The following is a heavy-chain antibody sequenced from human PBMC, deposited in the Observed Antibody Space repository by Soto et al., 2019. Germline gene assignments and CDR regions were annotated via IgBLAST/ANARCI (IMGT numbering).Heavy chain of an antibody. CDR2: IWYDGSNE. CDR1: GFTFSNYG. Sequence: QVQLVESGGGVVQPGRSLRLSCAASGFTFSNYGMHWVRQAPGKGLEWVAVIWYDGSNENYADSVKGRLTISRDNSKNRLYLQRNSPRAEDTAVYYCARVQGRWYGSGSYQGMDVWGQGTTVTVSS. J-gene: IGHJ6*02. D-gene: IGHD3-10*01. CDR3: ARVQGRWYGSGSYQGMDV. V-gene: IGHV3-33*01.